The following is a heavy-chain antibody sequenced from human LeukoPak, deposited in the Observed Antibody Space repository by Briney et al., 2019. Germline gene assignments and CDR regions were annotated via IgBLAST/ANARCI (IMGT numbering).Heavy chain of an antibody. V-gene: IGHV1-2*02. D-gene: IGHD6-19*01. CDR3: ARVKWLSSNWFDP. CDR2: INPNTGGT. J-gene: IGHJ5*02. CDR1: GGTFSSYA. Sequence: ASVKVSCKASGGTFSSYAISWVRQAPGQGLEWMAWINPNTGGTNYAQKFQGRVTMTRDTSISTAYMELSRLTSDDTAVYYCARVKWLSSNWFDPWGQGTLVTVSS.